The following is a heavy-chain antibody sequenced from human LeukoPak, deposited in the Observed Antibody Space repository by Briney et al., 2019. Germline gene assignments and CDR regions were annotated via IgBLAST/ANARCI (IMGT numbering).Heavy chain of an antibody. CDR3: ARGTLYRGWSYYLDF. D-gene: IGHD6-19*01. CDR1: GGSFSGYS. V-gene: IGHV4-34*01. J-gene: IGHJ4*02. Sequence: SETLSLTCAVYGGSFSGYSWSWIRQPPGKGLEWIGEINHSGSTNYNPSLKSRVTISVDTSKNHFSLRLRSVTAADTAMYYCARGTLYRGWSYYLDFWGQGSQVTVSS. CDR2: INHSGST.